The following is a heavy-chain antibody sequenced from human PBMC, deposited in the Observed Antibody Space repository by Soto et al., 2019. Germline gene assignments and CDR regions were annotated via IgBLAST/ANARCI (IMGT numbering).Heavy chain of an antibody. V-gene: IGHV3-11*06. J-gene: IGHJ5*02. CDR3: ATRRSPSYYYDSSGYYVS. Sequence: GGSLRLSCAASGFTFSDYYMSWIRQAPGKGLEWVSYISSSSSYTNYADSVKGRFTISRDNAKNSLYLQMNSLRAEDTAVYYCATRRSPSYYYDSSGYYVSWGQGTLVTVSS. CDR1: GFTFSDYY. D-gene: IGHD3-22*01. CDR2: ISSSSSYT.